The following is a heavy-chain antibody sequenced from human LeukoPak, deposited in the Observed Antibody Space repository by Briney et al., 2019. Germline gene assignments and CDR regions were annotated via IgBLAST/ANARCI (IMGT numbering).Heavy chain of an antibody. Sequence: GGSLRLSCAVSAFTFSNYAMSWVRQAPRKGLEWISFISDTGDTTYYADSVKGRFTISRDNSKNTMHLQMNSLRAEDTAVYYCAKDKAPSVVIDAKAYNYWGQGTLVTVSS. CDR1: AFTFSNYA. CDR3: AKDKAPSVVIDAKAYNY. V-gene: IGHV3-23*01. D-gene: IGHD2-15*01. J-gene: IGHJ4*02. CDR2: ISDTGDTT.